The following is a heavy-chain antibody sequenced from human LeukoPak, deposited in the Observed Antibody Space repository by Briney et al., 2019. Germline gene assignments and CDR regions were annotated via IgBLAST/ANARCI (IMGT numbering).Heavy chain of an antibody. J-gene: IGHJ5*02. D-gene: IGHD6-13*01. CDR1: GYSFTSYW. V-gene: IGHV5-51*01. CDR3: ARHQQLPHNWFDP. CDR2: IYPGDSDT. Sequence: ESLKISRKGSGYSFTSYWIGWVRQMPGKGLEWMGIIYPGDSDTRYSPSFQGQVTISADKSISTAYLQWSSLKASDTAMYYCARHQQLPHNWFDPWGQGTLVTVSS.